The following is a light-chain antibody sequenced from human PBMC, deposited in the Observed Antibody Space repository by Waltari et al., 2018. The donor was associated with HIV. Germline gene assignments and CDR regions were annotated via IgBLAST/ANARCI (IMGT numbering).Light chain of an antibody. CDR1: SSDVGGYNY. CDR2: EVS. V-gene: IGLV2-8*01. Sequence: QSALTQPPPASGSPGQPVTISCTGTSSDVGGYNYVSSYQQHPGKAPKPMIYEVSKRPSGVPDRFSGSNSGNTASLTVSGLQAEDEADYYCSSYAGSNNFVVFGGGTKLTVL. CDR3: SSYAGSNNFVV. J-gene: IGLJ2*01.